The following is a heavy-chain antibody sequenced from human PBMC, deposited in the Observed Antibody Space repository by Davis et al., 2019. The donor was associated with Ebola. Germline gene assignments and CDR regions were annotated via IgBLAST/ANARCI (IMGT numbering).Heavy chain of an antibody. CDR2: IYHSGST. V-gene: IGHV4-38-2*02. CDR3: ARDHPRDGYNVYWYFDL. J-gene: IGHJ2*01. D-gene: IGHD5-24*01. Sequence: SETLSLTCTVSGYSISSGYYWGWIRPPPGKGLEWIGSIYHSGSTYYNPSLKSRVTISVDTSKNQFSLKLRSVTAADTAVYYCARDHPRDGYNVYWYFDLWGRGTLVTVSS. CDR1: GYSISSGYY.